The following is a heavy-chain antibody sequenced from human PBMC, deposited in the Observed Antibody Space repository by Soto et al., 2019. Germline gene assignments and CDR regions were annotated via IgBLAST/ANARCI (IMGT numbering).Heavy chain of an antibody. CDR3: ARKVYYYGSGARNWFDP. CDR2: IYYSGST. D-gene: IGHD3-10*01. J-gene: IGHJ5*02. Sequence: SETLSLTCTVSGGSISSYYWSWIRQPPGKGLEWIGYIYYSGSTNYNPSLKSRVTISVDTSKNQFSLKLSSVTAADTAVYYCARKVYYYGSGARNWFDPWGQGTRVTVSS. CDR1: GGSISSYY. V-gene: IGHV4-59*12.